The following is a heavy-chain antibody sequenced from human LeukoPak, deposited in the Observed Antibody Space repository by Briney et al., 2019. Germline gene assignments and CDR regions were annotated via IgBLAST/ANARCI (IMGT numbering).Heavy chain of an antibody. Sequence: GGSLRLSCAASGFTFSSYAMSWVRQAPGKGLEWVSAISGSGGSTYYADSVKGRFTISRDNSKNALYLQMNSLRAEDTAVYYCARDGAADLTFDYWGQGTLVTVSS. CDR2: ISGSGGST. D-gene: IGHD6-13*01. CDR3: ARDGAADLTFDY. J-gene: IGHJ4*02. V-gene: IGHV3-23*01. CDR1: GFTFSSYA.